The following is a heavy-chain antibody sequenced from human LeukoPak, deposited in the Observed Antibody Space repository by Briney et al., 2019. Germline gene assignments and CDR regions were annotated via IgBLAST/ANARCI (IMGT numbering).Heavy chain of an antibody. D-gene: IGHD6-13*01. J-gene: IGHJ6*03. Sequence: GGSLRLSCATSGFSFSSYAMSWVRQAPGKGLEWVAFIRYDGSNKYYADSVKGRFTISRDNSKNTPYLQMNSLRAEDTAVYYCAKDERRSSSSLGGGSYYYYMDVWGKGTTVTISS. CDR1: GFSFSSYA. CDR2: IRYDGSNK. CDR3: AKDERRSSSSLGGGSYYYYMDV. V-gene: IGHV3-30*02.